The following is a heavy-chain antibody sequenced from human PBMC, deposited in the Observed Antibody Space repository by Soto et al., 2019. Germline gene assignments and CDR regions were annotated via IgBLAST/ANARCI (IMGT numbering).Heavy chain of an antibody. CDR1: EFTFSTYA. Sequence: EVQLLESGGGLVQPGGSLRLSCAASEFTFSTYAMTWVRQAPGKGLEWVSGISGSGTSTYYAASVKGRFTISRDNSKTTRSHQMTRLRAEDTAVYYCAKPKWLVLRGAFDIWGQGTMVTVSS. V-gene: IGHV3-23*01. CDR3: AKPKWLVLRGAFDI. CDR2: ISGSGTST. J-gene: IGHJ3*02. D-gene: IGHD6-19*01.